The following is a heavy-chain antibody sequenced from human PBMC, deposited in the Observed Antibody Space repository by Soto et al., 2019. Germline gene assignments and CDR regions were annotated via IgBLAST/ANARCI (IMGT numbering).Heavy chain of an antibody. J-gene: IGHJ4*02. V-gene: IGHV1-69*02. CDR2: INPIVSMS. CDR1: GDTFSFYT. D-gene: IGHD3-10*01. Sequence: QVQLVQSGTEVKKPGSSVKVSCKASGDTFSFYTINWVRQAPGLGLEWVGRINPIVSMSTYAQKFQGRVSISAANSTATALMERRIPRSDARALYFCALSYGSGYRAVDYWGQRALVIVSS. CDR3: ALSYGSGYRAVDY.